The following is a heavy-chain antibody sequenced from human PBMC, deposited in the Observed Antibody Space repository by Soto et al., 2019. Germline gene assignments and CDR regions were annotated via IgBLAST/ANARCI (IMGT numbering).Heavy chain of an antibody. V-gene: IGHV4-4*08. D-gene: IGHD2-2*01. CDR2: LYNTGST. CDR3: AREGYCISTSCYGFDP. CDR1: GASISRYY. J-gene: IGHJ5*02. Sequence: SETLSLTCTVSGASISRYYWSWIRQSPGKGLEWIGYLYNTGSTIYNPSLKSRVTISVDTSKNQFSLKMNSVTAADTAVYYCAREGYCISTSCYGFDPWGQGTLVTVSS.